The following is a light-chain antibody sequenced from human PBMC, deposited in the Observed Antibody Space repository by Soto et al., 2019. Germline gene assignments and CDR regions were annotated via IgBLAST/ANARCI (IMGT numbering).Light chain of an antibody. J-gene: IGKJ2*03. CDR3: QQYYYTPYS. CDR2: WAS. V-gene: IGKV4-1*01. Sequence: DSEMTQSPDSLPVSLGERPTINCKSSQSLLYSSNNKNYLAWYQQTPGQPPKLLIFWASTRESGVPDRFSGSGSGTDFPRTISRLQAEDVAVDYCQQYYYTPYSFGQGTMLEIK. CDR1: QSLLYSSNNKNY.